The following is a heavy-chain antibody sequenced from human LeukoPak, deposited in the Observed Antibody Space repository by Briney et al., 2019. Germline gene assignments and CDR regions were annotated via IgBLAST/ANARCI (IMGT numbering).Heavy chain of an antibody. CDR2: IYYSGST. CDR3: ARVSWTGTTSFDI. V-gene: IGHV4-39*07. D-gene: IGHD1-1*01. Sequence: GSLRLSCAASGFTFSSYGMSWVRQAPGKGLEWIGSIYYSGSTYYNPSLKSRVTISVDTSKNQFSLKLSSVTAADTAVYYCARVSWTGTTSFDIWGQGTMVTVSS. CDR1: GFTFSSYG. J-gene: IGHJ3*02.